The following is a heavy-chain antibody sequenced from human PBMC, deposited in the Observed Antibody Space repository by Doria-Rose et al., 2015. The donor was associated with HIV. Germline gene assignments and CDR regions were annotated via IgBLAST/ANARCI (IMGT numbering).Heavy chain of an antibody. J-gene: IGHJ4*02. CDR1: GVSLSSPGMG. D-gene: IGHD6-13*01. Sequence: QESGPVLVKPTETLTLTCTVSGVSLSSPGMGVSWIRQPPGKALEWLANIFSDDERSYRTSLKSRLTISRGTSKSQVVLTMTDMDPVDTATYYCARIKSSRWYHKYYFDFWGQGTLVIDSA. CDR3: ARIKSSRWYHKYYFDF. V-gene: IGHV2-26*01. CDR2: IFSDDER.